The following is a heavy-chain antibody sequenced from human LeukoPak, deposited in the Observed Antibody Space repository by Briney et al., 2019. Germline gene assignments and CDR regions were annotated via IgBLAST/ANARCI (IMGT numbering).Heavy chain of an antibody. D-gene: IGHD3-22*01. J-gene: IGHJ4*02. CDR1: GFTFSNFW. CDR2: INQDGSEK. Sequence: GGSLRLSCAASGFTFSNFWMSWVRQAPGKGLEWVGNINQDGSEKNYVDSVKGRFTISRDNAKNSLYLQMNSLRAEDTAVYYCARVLGDSSGYKVRYFDYWGQGTLVTVSS. CDR3: ARVLGDSSGYKVRYFDY. V-gene: IGHV3-7*01.